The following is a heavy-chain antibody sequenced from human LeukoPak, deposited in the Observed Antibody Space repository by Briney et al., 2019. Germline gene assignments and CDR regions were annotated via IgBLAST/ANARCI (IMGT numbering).Heavy chain of an antibody. Sequence: PGGSLRLSCAASGLTFSSYAMSRVRQAPGKGLEWVSAISGSGGSAYYADSVKGRFTISRDNSKNTLYLQMNSLRAEDTAVYYYAKYSFDTTYFDYWGQGTLVTVSS. CDR2: ISGSGGSA. CDR1: GLTFSSYA. CDR3: AKYSFDTTYFDY. D-gene: IGHD3-22*01. V-gene: IGHV3-23*01. J-gene: IGHJ4*02.